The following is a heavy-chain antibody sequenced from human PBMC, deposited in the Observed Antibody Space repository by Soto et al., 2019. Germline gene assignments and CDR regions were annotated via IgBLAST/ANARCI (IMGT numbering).Heavy chain of an antibody. CDR3: ARDWSSSWLFDY. Sequence: GGSLRLSCAASGFTFSSYSMNWVRQAPGKGLGWVSSISSSSSYIYYADSVKGRFTISRDNAKNSLYLQMNSLRAEDTAVYYCARDWSSSWLFDYWGQGTLVTVSS. D-gene: IGHD2-15*01. V-gene: IGHV3-21*01. J-gene: IGHJ4*02. CDR1: GFTFSSYS. CDR2: ISSSSSYI.